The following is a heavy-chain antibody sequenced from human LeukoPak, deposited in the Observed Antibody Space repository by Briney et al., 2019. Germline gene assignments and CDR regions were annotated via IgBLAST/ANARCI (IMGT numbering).Heavy chain of an antibody. CDR2: IYYSGST. CDR3: ARGAPILTGFYTWPYFDS. Sequence: SETLSLTCTVSGGSISSYYWGWIRQPPGKGLEWIGSIYYSGSTYYNPSLKSRVTISVDTSKNQFSLKLSSVTAADTAVYYCARGAPILTGFYTWPYFDSWGQGTLVTVSS. CDR1: GGSISSYY. D-gene: IGHD3-9*01. V-gene: IGHV4-39*07. J-gene: IGHJ4*02.